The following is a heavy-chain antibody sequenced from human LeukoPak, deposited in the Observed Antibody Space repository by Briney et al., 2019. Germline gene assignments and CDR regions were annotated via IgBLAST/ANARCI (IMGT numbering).Heavy chain of an antibody. CDR1: GFTFSNYW. J-gene: IGHJ4*02. D-gene: IGHD5/OR15-5a*01. CDR3: ATLWSTFDY. CDR2: IKEDGSEK. V-gene: IGHV3-7*01. Sequence: PGGSLRLSCAASGFTFSNYWMSWVRQAPGKGLEWVANIKEDGSEKHYVDSVKGRFTISRDNAKGSLFLQLNSLRAEDTAVYYCATLWSTFDYWGQGTLVTVAS.